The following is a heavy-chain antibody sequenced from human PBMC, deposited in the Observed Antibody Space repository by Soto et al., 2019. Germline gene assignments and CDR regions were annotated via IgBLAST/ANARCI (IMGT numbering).Heavy chain of an antibody. CDR1: GFTFRSFT. CDR3: TRDASRDSSARGWFDP. J-gene: IGHJ5*02. D-gene: IGHD6-13*01. V-gene: IGHV3-21*01. Sequence: LRLSCAASGFTFRSFTMNWVRQAPWKGLEWVSTISSNSAYIYYTDALRGRFTISRGNAKNSLHLQMNSLRAEDTAVYYCTRDASRDSSARGWFDPWGPGTLVTVSS. CDR2: ISSNSAYI.